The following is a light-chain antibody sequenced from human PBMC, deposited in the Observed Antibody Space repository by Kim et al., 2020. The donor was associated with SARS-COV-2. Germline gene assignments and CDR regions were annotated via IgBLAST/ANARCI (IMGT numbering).Light chain of an antibody. V-gene: IGLV1-51*01. CDR2: DND. CDR1: NDKISS. CDR3: GAWDYTLSGGLFV. J-gene: IGLJ1*01. Sequence: QSVLTQPPSVSAAPGQRVTISCSGTNDKISSVSWYQHIPGTAPKVLIFDNDYRPSGIPDRFSASKSGPSATLDIAELQTEDEADYYCGAWDYTLSGGLFVFGTGTKVTVL.